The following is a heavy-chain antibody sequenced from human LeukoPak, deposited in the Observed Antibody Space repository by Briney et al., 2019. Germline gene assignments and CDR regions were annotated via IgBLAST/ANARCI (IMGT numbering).Heavy chain of an antibody. V-gene: IGHV4-59*12. Sequence: SETLSLTCTVSGGSISSYYWNWIRQPPGKGLEWIGSIYYSGSTYYNPSLKSRVTISVDTSKNQFSLKLSSVTAADTAVYYCARGRDSNFDYWGQGTLVTVSS. D-gene: IGHD3-22*01. J-gene: IGHJ4*02. CDR1: GGSISSYY. CDR2: IYYSGST. CDR3: ARGRDSNFDY.